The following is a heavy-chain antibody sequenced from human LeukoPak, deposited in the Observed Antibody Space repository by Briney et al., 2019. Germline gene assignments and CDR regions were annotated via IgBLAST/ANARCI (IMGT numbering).Heavy chain of an antibody. CDR2: ISGSGGST. V-gene: IGHV3-23*01. J-gene: IGHJ5*02. Sequence: GGSLRLSCAASGFTFGSYSMTWDRQAPGKGLEWVSSISGSGGSTYYADSVKGRFTISRDNSKKTLYLQMNSLRAEDTALYYCAKEQRGYSGYMVGSCFDPWGQGTLVTVSS. D-gene: IGHD5-12*01. CDR1: GFTFGSYS. CDR3: AKEQRGYSGYMVGSCFDP.